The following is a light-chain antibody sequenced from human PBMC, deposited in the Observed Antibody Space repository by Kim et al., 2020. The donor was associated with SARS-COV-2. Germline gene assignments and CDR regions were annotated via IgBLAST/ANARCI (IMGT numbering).Light chain of an antibody. CDR3: SSYTSSSTVV. Sequence: QSALTQPVPVSWSPGQSITISCTGTSSDVGGYNYVSWYQQHPGKAPKLLIYDVSNRPAGVSNRFSGSKSGNTASLTISGPQAEDEADYYCSSYTSSSTVVFGGGTQLSVL. V-gene: IGLV2-14*03. J-gene: IGLJ2*01. CDR1: SSDVGGYNY. CDR2: DVS.